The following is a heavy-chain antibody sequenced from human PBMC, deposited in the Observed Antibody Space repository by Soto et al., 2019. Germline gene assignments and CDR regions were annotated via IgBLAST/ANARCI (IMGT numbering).Heavy chain of an antibody. Sequence: QVQLQESGPGLVKPSQTLSLTCTVSGGSISSGGYYWSWIRQHPGKGLEWIGYIYYSGSTYYNPSLKSRVTISVDTSKNQFSLKLSSVTAADTAVYYCARDARFGYYFYSMDVWGKGTTVTVSS. CDR2: IYYSGST. D-gene: IGHD3-10*01. V-gene: IGHV4-31*03. CDR1: GGSISSGGYY. J-gene: IGHJ6*03. CDR3: ARDARFGYYFYSMDV.